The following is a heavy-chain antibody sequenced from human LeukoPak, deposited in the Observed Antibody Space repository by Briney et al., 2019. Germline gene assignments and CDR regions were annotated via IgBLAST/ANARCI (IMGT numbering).Heavy chain of an antibody. V-gene: IGHV1-46*01. D-gene: IGHD6-19*01. CDR1: GYTFTSYY. CDR2: INPSGGST. Sequence: ASVKVSCKSSGYTFTSYYMHWVRQAPGQGLEWMGIINPSGGSTSYAQKFQGRVTMTRDTSTSTVYMELSSLRSEDTAVYYCARDQAGQEYFQHWGQGTLVTVSS. CDR3: ARDQAGQEYFQH. J-gene: IGHJ1*01.